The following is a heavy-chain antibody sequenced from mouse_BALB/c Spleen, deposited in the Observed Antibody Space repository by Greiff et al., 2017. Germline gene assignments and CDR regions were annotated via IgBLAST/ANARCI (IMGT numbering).Heavy chain of an antibody. CDR2: ISYSGST. CDR3: ARRGNYYGSSYVWYFDV. D-gene: IGHD1-1*01. Sequence: EVKLQESGPGLVKPSQSLSLTCTVTGYSITSDYAWNWIRQFPGNKLEWMGYISYSGSTSYNPSLKSRISITRDTSKNQFFLQLNSVTTEDTATYYCARRGNYYGSSYVWYFDVWGAGTTVTVSS. V-gene: IGHV3-2*02. J-gene: IGHJ1*01. CDR1: GYSITSDYA.